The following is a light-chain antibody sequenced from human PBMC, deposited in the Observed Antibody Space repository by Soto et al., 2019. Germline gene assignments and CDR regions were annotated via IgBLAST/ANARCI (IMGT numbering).Light chain of an antibody. Sequence: EIVFTQSPATRPLSPGERATLSCRASQSVNNYLAWYQQKPGQAPSXLIYDTSNRDSGIPARFSGSGSGTEFTLTISSLEPEDFAVVYCQQRSVWPWTFGQGTKVDIK. J-gene: IGKJ1*01. CDR2: DTS. CDR3: QQRSVWPWT. V-gene: IGKV3-11*01. CDR1: QSVNNY.